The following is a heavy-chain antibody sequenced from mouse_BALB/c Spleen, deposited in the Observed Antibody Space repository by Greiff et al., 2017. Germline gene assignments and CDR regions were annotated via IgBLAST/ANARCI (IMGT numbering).Heavy chain of an antibody. D-gene: IGHD2-2*01. CDR3: ASAYGYYLDY. J-gene: IGHJ2*01. CDR2: ISSGGRT. Sequence: EVKLVESGGGLVKPGGSLKLSCAASGFTFSSYAMSWVRQTPEKGLEWVASISSGGRTYYPDSVKGRFTISRDNARNILYLQMSSLRSEDTAMYYCASAYGYYLDYWGQGTTLTVSS. V-gene: IGHV5-6-5*01. CDR1: GFTFSSYA.